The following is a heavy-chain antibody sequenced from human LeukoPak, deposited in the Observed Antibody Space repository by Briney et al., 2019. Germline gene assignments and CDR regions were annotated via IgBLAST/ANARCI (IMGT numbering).Heavy chain of an antibody. V-gene: IGHV3-11*01. J-gene: IGHJ4*02. CDR2: ISTSGSTT. CDR1: GFTFRDHD. Sequence: GGSLRLSCAASGFTFRDHDMNWIRQSPGKGLEWISYISTSGSTTSYADSVRGRFTISRDNARNSLHLQMNSLSADDTALYYCVRRFYGGNPVDFFDYWDQGTLVTVSS. D-gene: IGHD4-23*01. CDR3: VRRFYGGNPVDFFDY.